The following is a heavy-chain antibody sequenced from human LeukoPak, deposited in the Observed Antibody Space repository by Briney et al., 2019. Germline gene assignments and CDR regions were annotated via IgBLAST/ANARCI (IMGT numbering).Heavy chain of an antibody. Sequence: HGESLKISCKGSGYSFTSYWIGWVRQMPGKGLEWMGIIYPGDSDTRYSPSFQGQVTISADKSTSSAYLQWSSLKASDTPMFYCARQAGTLGWFAPWGQGTLVTVYS. CDR1: GYSFTSYW. V-gene: IGHV5-51*01. CDR3: ARQAGTLGWFAP. D-gene: IGHD6-13*01. J-gene: IGHJ5*02. CDR2: IYPGDSDT.